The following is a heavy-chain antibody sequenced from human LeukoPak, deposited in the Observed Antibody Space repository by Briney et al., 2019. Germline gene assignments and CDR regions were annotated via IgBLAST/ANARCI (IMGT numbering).Heavy chain of an antibody. V-gene: IGHV4-59*01. J-gene: IGHJ4*02. D-gene: IGHD3-9*01. Sequence: PSETLSLTCTVSGGSISSYYWSWIRLPPGKGLEWIGYIYYSGSTNYNPSLKSRVTISVDTSKNQFSLKLSSVTAADTAVYYCARAPYDILTGYYSFDYWGQGTLVTVSS. CDR1: GGSISSYY. CDR2: IYYSGST. CDR3: ARAPYDILTGYYSFDY.